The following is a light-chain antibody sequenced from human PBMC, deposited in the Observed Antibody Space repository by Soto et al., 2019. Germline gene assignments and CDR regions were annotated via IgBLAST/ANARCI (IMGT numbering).Light chain of an antibody. CDR3: SSYAGTNNFYV. V-gene: IGLV2-14*01. CDR2: EVN. J-gene: IGLJ1*01. CDR1: SSDIGAYDY. Sequence: QSALTQPASLSGSPGQSITISCTGTSSDIGAYDYVSWFQQHPGKAPKLMISEVNNRPSGVSNRFSGSKSGYTASLTVSGLQAEDEADYYCSSYAGTNNFYVFGTGTKVTVL.